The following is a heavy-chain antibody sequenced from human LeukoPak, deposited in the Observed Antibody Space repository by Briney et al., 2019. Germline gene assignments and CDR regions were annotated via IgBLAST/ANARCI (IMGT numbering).Heavy chain of an antibody. D-gene: IGHD3-22*01. CDR3: ARVGDSSGYFPFDY. CDR2: INPNSGGT. CDR1: GYTFTGYY. J-gene: IGHJ4*02. V-gene: IGHV1-2*02. Sequence: ASVKVSCKASGYTFTGYYMHWVRQAPGQGLEWMGWINPNSGGTNYAQKFQGRVTMTRDTSISTAYMELSRLRSDDMAVYYCARVGDSSGYFPFDYWGQGTLVTVSS.